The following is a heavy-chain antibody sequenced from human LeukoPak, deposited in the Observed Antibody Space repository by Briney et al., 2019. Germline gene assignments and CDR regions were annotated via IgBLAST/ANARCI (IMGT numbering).Heavy chain of an antibody. D-gene: IGHD3-22*01. V-gene: IGHV3-30-3*01. CDR1: GFTFSSYA. Sequence: GGSLRLSCAASGFTFSSYAMYWVRQAPGKGLEWVALISYDGTDTYYTDSVKGRFTISRDNSKNTVYLHMNGLRPEDTALYYCARGRYYYEISGYFDSWGQGTLVTVSS. J-gene: IGHJ4*02. CDR2: ISYDGTDT. CDR3: ARGRYYYEISGYFDS.